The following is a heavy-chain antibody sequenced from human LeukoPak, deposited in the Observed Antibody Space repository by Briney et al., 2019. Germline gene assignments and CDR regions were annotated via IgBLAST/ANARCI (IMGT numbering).Heavy chain of an antibody. D-gene: IGHD6-13*01. Sequence: ASVKVSCKASGYTFTSYYMHWVRQAPGQGLEWMGIINPSGGSTSYAQKFQGRVTMTRDTSTSTVYMELSSLRSEDTAVYYCARDQATIRRPYSSSLGYWGQGTLVTVSS. CDR3: ARDQATIRRPYSSSLGY. CDR2: INPSGGST. V-gene: IGHV1-46*01. CDR1: GYTFTSYY. J-gene: IGHJ4*02.